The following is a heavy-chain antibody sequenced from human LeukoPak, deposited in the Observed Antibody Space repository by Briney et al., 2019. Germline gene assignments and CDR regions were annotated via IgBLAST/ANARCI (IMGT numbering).Heavy chain of an antibody. Sequence: GGSLRLSCAASGFTFSDYYMSWIRQAPGKGLEWVSYISSSGSTIYYADSVKGRFTISRDNAKNSLYLQMNSLRAEDTAVYYCARRGEVTPFLLRYGMDVWGQGTTVTVSS. CDR1: GFTFSDYY. CDR3: ARRGEVTPFLLRYGMDV. J-gene: IGHJ6*02. CDR2: ISSSGSTI. V-gene: IGHV3-11*01. D-gene: IGHD2-15*01.